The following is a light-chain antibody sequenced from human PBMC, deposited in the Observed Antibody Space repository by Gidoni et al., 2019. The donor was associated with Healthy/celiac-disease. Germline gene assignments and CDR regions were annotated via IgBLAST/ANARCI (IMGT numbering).Light chain of an antibody. CDR3: QQYNSYPLT. J-gene: IGKJ4*01. Sequence: RVTSTCRASQSISSWLAWYQQKPGKAPKLLIYKASSLESGVPSRFSGSGSGTDFTLTISSLQPDDFATYYCQQYNSYPLTFGGGTKVEIK. V-gene: IGKV1-5*03. CDR1: QSISSW. CDR2: KAS.